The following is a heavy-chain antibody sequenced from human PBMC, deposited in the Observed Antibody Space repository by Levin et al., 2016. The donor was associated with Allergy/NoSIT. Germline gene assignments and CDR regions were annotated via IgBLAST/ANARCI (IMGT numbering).Heavy chain of an antibody. CDR3: ARDESSGWYGDYGMDV. CDR1: GYTFTSYG. CDR2: ISAYNGNT. D-gene: IGHD6-19*01. V-gene: IGHV1-18*01. Sequence: ASVKVSCKASGYTFTSYGISWVRQAPGQGLEWMGWISAYNGNTNYAQKLQGRVTMTTDTSTSTAYMELRSLRSDDTAVYYCARDESSGWYGDYGMDVWGQGTTVTVSS. J-gene: IGHJ6*02.